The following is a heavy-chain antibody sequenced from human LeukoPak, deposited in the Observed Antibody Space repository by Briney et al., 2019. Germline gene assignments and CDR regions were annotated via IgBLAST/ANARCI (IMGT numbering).Heavy chain of an antibody. V-gene: IGHV3-48*03. D-gene: IGHD1-14*01. CDR1: GFTFSSYE. CDR2: ISSSGSTI. Sequence: GGSLRLSCAASGFTFSSYEMNWVRQAPGKGLEWVSYISSSGSTIYYADSVKGRFTISRDNAKNTLYLQMNSLRDEDTAVYYCARGLDGSFDYWGLGTLVTVSS. CDR3: ARGLDGSFDY. J-gene: IGHJ4*02.